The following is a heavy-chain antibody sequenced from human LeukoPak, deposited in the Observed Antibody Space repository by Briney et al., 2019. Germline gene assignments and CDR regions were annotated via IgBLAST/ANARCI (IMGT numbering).Heavy chain of an antibody. J-gene: IGHJ6*03. CDR2: IKQDGSEK. CDR3: ARDRPDYDFWSGYLYYYYMDV. V-gene: IGHV3-7*01. CDR1: GFTFSSYW. Sequence: GGSLRLSCAASGFTFSSYWMSWVRQAPGKGLEWVANIKQDGSEKYYVDSVKGQFTISRDNAKNSLYLQMNSLRAEDTAVYYCARDRPDYDFWSGYLYYYYMDVWGKGTTVTVSS. D-gene: IGHD3-3*01.